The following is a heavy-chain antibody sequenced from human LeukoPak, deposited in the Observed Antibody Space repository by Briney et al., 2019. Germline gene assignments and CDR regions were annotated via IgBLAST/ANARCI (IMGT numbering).Heavy chain of an antibody. V-gene: IGHV3-64*01. J-gene: IGHJ4*02. CDR3: ARDALRHGYSYGNFDY. Sequence: PGGSLRLSCAASGFTFSSYAMHWVRQAPGKGLEYVSAISSNGGSTYYANSVKGRFTISRDNSKNTLYLQMGSLRAEDMAVYYCARDALRHGYSYGNFDYWGQGTLVTVSS. D-gene: IGHD5-18*01. CDR2: ISSNGGST. CDR1: GFTFSSYA.